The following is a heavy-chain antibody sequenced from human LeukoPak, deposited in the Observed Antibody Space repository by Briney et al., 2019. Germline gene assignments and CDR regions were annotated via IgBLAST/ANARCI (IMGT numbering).Heavy chain of an antibody. J-gene: IGHJ3*02. V-gene: IGHV3-23*01. CDR2: ISGSGGST. Sequence: GGSLRLSCAASGFTFSSYAMSWVRQAPGKGLEWVSAISGSGGSTYYADSVKGRFTISRDNSKNTLYLQMNSLRAEDTAVYYCARDQGGAQLWGYNAFDIWGQGTMVTVSS. D-gene: IGHD5-18*01. CDR3: ARDQGGAQLWGYNAFDI. CDR1: GFTFSSYA.